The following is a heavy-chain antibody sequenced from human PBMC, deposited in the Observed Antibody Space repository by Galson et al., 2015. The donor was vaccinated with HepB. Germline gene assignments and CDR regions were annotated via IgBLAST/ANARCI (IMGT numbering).Heavy chain of an antibody. CDR2: INPNSGGT. CDR3: ARGRARPEGAFDY. J-gene: IGHJ4*02. Sequence: SVKVSCKASGYTFTGYYMHWVRQAPGQGLEWMGWINPNSGGTNYAQKFQGWVTMTRDTSISTAYMELSRLRSDDTAVYYCARGRARPEGAFDYWGQGTLVTVSS. D-gene: IGHD3-16*01. V-gene: IGHV1-2*04. CDR1: GYTFTGYY.